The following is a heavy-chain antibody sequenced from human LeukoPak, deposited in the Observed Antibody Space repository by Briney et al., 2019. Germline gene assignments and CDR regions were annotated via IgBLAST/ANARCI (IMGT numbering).Heavy chain of an antibody. D-gene: IGHD3-22*01. CDR3: AKERYLESRGYNNY. CDR1: GFTFSSYA. CDR2: ISGSGGST. J-gene: IGHJ4*02. V-gene: IGHV3-23*01. Sequence: GGSLRLSCAASGFTFSSYAMSWVRQAPGKGLEWVSAISGSGGSTYYADSVKGWFTISRDNSKNTLYLQMNSLRAEDTAVYYCAKERYLESRGYNNYWGQGTLVTVSS.